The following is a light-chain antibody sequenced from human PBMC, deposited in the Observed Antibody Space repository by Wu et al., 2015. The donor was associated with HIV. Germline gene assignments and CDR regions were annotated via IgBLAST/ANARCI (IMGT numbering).Light chain of an antibody. V-gene: IGKV3D-15*01. Sequence: ATLSCRASQSVSASLAWYQQKPGQAPRLLIYGGSTRAAGIPARFSGSWSGTQFTLTISSLQSEDFAVYYCQQWSSFGQGTKLEIK. CDR3: QQWSS. CDR2: GGS. CDR1: QSVSAS. J-gene: IGKJ2*04.